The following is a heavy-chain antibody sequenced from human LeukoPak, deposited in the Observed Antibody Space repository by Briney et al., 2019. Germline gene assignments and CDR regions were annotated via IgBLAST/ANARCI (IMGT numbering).Heavy chain of an antibody. V-gene: IGHV5-51*01. D-gene: IGHD5-12*01. J-gene: IGHJ3*01. CDR1: GYSFSSYW. CDR3: ARHKAERGSSGYDWGAFDV. Sequence: GESLKISCKGLGYSFSSYWNAWVRQRPGKGLEWMGIIYPGGSETRYDPSFQGQVTISADSSTSTAYLQWSSLRASDTAMYYCARHKAERGSSGYDWGAFDVWGQGTMVTVSS. CDR2: IYPGGSET.